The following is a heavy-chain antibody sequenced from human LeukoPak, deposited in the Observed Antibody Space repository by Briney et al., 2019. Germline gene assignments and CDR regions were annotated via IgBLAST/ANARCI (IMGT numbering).Heavy chain of an antibody. CDR3: AKDATAVVGTVYMDV. CDR2: ISNIGDII. CDR1: GFTFSNYE. J-gene: IGHJ6*03. Sequence: PGGSLRLSCAASGFTFSNYEMNWVRQAPGKGLEWISHISNIGDIIHYADSVEGRFTISRDNAKNSLYLQTNSLRAEDTAVYYCAKDATAVVGTVYMDVWGKGTTVTISS. D-gene: IGHD6-13*01. V-gene: IGHV3-48*03.